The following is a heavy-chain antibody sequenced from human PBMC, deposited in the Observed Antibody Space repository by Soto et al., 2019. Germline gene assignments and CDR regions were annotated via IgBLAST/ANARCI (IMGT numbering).Heavy chain of an antibody. CDR3: ARVGSYYDILTGYLHYYYMDV. D-gene: IGHD3-9*01. CDR2: IYYSGST. J-gene: IGHJ6*03. Sequence: PSETLSLTCTVSGGSISSYYWSWIRQPPGKGLEWIGYIYYSGSTNYNPSLKSRVTISVDTSKNQFSLKLSSVTAADTAVYYCARVGSYYDILTGYLHYYYMDVWGKGTTVTVS. CDR1: GGSISSYY. V-gene: IGHV4-59*01.